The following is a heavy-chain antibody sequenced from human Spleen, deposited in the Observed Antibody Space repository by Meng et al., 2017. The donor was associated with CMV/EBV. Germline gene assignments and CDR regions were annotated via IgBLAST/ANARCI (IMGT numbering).Heavy chain of an antibody. CDR1: GGSFSGYY. V-gene: IGHV4-34*01. J-gene: IGHJ4*02. CDR3: AGEIDI. Sequence: SETLSLTCAVYGGSFSGYYLSWIRQSPGKGLEWIGEINNSGSTNYIPSLRSRVTISLDTSNKQVSLRLTSVTAADTAVYYCAGEIDIWGPGTAVTVSS. CDR2: INNSGST. D-gene: IGHD2-21*01.